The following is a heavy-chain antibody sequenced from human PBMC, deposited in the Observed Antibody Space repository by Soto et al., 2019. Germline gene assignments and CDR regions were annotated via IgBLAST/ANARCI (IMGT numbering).Heavy chain of an antibody. V-gene: IGHV1-69*13. Sequence: SVKVSCKASGGTFSSYAISWVRQAPGQGLEWMGGIIPIFGTANYAQKFQGRVTITADESTSTAYMELSSLRSEDTAVYYCARSRPLAARPRFPNWFDPWGQGTLVTVSS. J-gene: IGHJ5*02. CDR2: IIPIFGTA. CDR3: ARSRPLAARPRFPNWFDP. CDR1: GGTFSSYA. D-gene: IGHD6-6*01.